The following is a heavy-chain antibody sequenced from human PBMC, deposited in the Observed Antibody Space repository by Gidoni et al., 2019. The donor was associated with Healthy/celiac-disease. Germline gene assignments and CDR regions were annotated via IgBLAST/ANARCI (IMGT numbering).Heavy chain of an antibody. D-gene: IGHD6-13*01. Sequence: EGQLVESGGGLVKPGGAGGRCWAASGLTFGSYSMNWVRQAPGKGREGVSSISSISRYISYASSVTGRFTISRDNSPNSLSLQMNSLRAEDTAVYYCARAGYSSMGQDYWGQGTLVTVSS. CDR1: GLTFGSYS. J-gene: IGHJ4*02. CDR3: ARAGYSSMGQDY. V-gene: IGHV3-21*01. CDR2: ISSISRYI.